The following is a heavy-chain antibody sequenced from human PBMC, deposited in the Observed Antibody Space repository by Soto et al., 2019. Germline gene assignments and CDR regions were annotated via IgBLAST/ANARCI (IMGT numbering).Heavy chain of an antibody. CDR2: IYYSGST. Sequence: SETMSLTCTVSGGYISSSSYYWGWISKPPGKGLEWIGSIYYSGSTYYNPSLKSRATISVDTSKNQFSLKLSSVTAADTAVYYCARHRNPVSSSWYTDDENWFDPWGQGTLVTVS. V-gene: IGHV4-39*01. J-gene: IGHJ5*02. CDR3: ARHRNPVSSSWYTDDENWFDP. D-gene: IGHD6-13*01. CDR1: GGYISSSSYY.